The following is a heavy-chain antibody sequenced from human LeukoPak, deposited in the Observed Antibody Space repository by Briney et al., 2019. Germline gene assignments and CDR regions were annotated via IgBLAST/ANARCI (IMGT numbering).Heavy chain of an antibody. D-gene: IGHD3-22*01. CDR3: ARWYYYDSSGYSNWFDP. V-gene: IGHV4-30-4*08. Sequence: PSETLSLTCAVYGGSFSGYYWSWIRQPPGKGLEWIGYIYYSGSTYYNPSLKSRVTISVDTSKNQFSLKLSSVTAADTAVYYCARWYYYDSSGYSNWFDPWGQGTLVTVSS. CDR1: GGSFSGYY. J-gene: IGHJ5*02. CDR2: IYYSGST.